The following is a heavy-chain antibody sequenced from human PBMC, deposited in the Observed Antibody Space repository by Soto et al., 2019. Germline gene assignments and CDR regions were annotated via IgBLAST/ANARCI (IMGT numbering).Heavy chain of an antibody. D-gene: IGHD6-13*01. CDR1: GYTFTSYY. Sequence: XSVKVSCKASGYTFTSYYMHWVRQAPGQGLEWMGIINPSGGSTSYAQKFQGRVTMTRDTSTSTVYMELSSLRSEDTAVYYCARDIIPAAAGTKSYYYGMDVWGQGTTVTVSS. CDR3: ARDIIPAAAGTKSYYYGMDV. V-gene: IGHV1-46*01. CDR2: INPSGGST. J-gene: IGHJ6*02.